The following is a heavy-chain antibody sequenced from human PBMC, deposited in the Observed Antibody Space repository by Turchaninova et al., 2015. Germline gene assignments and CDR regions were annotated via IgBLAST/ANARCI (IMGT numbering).Heavy chain of an antibody. V-gene: IGHV3-7*01. CDR2: IKEDVSAK. Sequence: EVQLVESGGGLVQPGGSLRPSCASLEFTFIRSWLACVRQAPGKGLEWVATIKEDVSAKYYADSVKGRFTISRDNAETSLFLQMNSLRAEDTAVYYCARNRAYDSFDYWGQGTLVTVSS. CDR1: EFTFIRSW. J-gene: IGHJ4*02. CDR3: ARNRAYDSFDY. D-gene: IGHD3-3*01.